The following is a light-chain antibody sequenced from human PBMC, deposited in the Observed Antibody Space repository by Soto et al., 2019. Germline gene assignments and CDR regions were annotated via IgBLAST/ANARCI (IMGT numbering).Light chain of an antibody. CDR1: SSDVGDYNF. J-gene: IGLJ2*01. V-gene: IGLV2-14*01. CDR3: SAYTSRNPVEV. Sequence: QSALTQPASVSGSPGQSITISCTGTSSDVGDYNFVSWYQQHPGKVPKLMIYDVSNRPSGVSNRFSGSKSGNTASLTISGLQAEDEADYYCSAYTSRNPVEVFGGRTKLTVL. CDR2: DVS.